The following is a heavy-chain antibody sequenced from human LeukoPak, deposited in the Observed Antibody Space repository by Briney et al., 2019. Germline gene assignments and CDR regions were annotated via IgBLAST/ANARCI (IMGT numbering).Heavy chain of an antibody. V-gene: IGHV1-24*01. D-gene: IGHD3-10*01. CDR1: GYTLTELS. J-gene: IGHJ4*02. Sequence: GASVKVSCKVSGYTLTELSMHWVRQAPGKGLEWMGGFDPEDGETVYAQKFQGRVTMTEDTSTDTAYMELSSLRSEDTAVYYCATGKGFGELSLPLDYWGQGTLVTVSS. CDR2: FDPEDGET. CDR3: ATGKGFGELSLPLDY.